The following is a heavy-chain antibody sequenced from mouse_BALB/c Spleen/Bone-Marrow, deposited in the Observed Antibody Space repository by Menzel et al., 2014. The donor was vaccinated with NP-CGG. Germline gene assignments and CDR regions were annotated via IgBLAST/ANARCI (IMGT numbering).Heavy chain of an antibody. V-gene: IGHV1S81*02. Sequence: QVQLKQSGAELVKPGASVKLSCKASGYTFTSYWMHWVKQRPGQGLEWIGEINPSNGRTNYSEKFKSKATLTVDKSSSTAYMQLSSLTSEDSAVYYCARTYFDYWGQGTTLTVSS. J-gene: IGHJ2*01. CDR3: ARTYFDY. CDR1: GYTFTSYW. CDR2: INPSNGRT.